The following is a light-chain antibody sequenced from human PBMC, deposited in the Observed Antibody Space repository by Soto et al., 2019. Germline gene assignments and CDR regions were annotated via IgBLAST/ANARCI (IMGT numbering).Light chain of an antibody. CDR1: SSDVGGYNY. CDR2: EVT. V-gene: IGLV2-14*01. CDR3: SSYTSSSTLV. Sequence: QSALTQPASGSGSPGQSITISCTGTSSDVGGYNYVSWYQQHPGKAPKLMIYEVTHRPSGVSNRFSGSKSGNTASLTISGLQAEDEADYYCSSYTSSSTLVFGTGTKVTVL. J-gene: IGLJ1*01.